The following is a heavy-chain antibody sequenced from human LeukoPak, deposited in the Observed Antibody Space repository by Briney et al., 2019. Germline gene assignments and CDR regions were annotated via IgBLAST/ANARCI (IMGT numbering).Heavy chain of an antibody. CDR2: IKEEGSEK. V-gene: IGHV3-7*01. D-gene: IGHD1-14*01. Sequence: GGSLRLSCAASGFTFNTYWMTWVRQAPGMGLEWVANIKEEGSEKNYVDSVKGRFTISRDNAKNSLYLQMNSLRAEDTAVYYCARAGRNLFLNFWGQGTLVTVSS. CDR1: GFTFNTYW. CDR3: ARAGRNLFLNF. J-gene: IGHJ4*02.